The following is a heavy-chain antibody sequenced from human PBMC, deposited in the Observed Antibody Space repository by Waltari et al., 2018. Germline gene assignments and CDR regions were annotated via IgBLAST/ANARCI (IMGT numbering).Heavy chain of an antibody. D-gene: IGHD2-15*01. Sequence: VRLDQWGTELVEPWETLSLTCAVYEGSFSAFFWSWVRQAPGKGLEWIGEINHGVKTVYNPSLKSRLFMSVDPSKNQFSLMLSSVTAADTAVYYCVRSHCIGDSCFRYFDSWGQGTLVTVSS. CDR1: EGSFSAFF. V-gene: IGHV4-34*01. CDR2: INHGVKT. CDR3: VRSHCIGDSCFRYFDS. J-gene: IGHJ4*02.